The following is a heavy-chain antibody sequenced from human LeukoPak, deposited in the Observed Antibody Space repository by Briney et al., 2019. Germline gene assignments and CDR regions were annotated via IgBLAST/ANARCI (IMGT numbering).Heavy chain of an antibody. CDR1: GYTFTSYY. Sequence: ASVKVSCKASGYTFTSYYMHWVRQAPGQGLEWMGIINPSGGSASYAQKFQGRVTMTRDTSTSTVYMELSSLRSEDTAVYYCAREAATPVEAFDIWGQGTMVTVSS. D-gene: IGHD2-15*01. V-gene: IGHV1-46*01. J-gene: IGHJ3*02. CDR3: AREAATPVEAFDI. CDR2: INPSGGSA.